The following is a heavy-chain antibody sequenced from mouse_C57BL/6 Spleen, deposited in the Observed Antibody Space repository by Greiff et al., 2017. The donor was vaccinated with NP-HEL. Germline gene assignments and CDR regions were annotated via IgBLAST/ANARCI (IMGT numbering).Heavy chain of an antibody. V-gene: IGHV1-42*01. D-gene: IGHD2-12*01. CDR1: GYSFTGYY. Sequence: EVKLVESGPELVKPGASVKISCKASGYSFTGYYMNWVKQSPEKSLEWIGEINPSTGGTTYNQKFKAKATLTVDKSSSTAYMQLKSLTSEDSAVYYCARDDVMDYWGQGTSVTVSS. J-gene: IGHJ4*01. CDR3: ARDDVMDY. CDR2: INPSTGGT.